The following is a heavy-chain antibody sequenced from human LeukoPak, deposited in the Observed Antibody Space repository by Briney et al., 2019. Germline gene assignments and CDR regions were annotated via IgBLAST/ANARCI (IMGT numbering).Heavy chain of an antibody. J-gene: IGHJ3*02. CDR3: ARRKLGYCSSTSCPPEAFDI. V-gene: IGHV4-34*01. CDR1: GGSFSGYY. D-gene: IGHD2-2*01. Sequence: PSETLSLTCAVYGGSFSGYYWSWIRQPPGKGLEWIGEINHSGSTNYNPSLKSRVTISVDTSKNQFSLKLSSVTAADTAVYYCARRKLGYCSSTSCPPEAFDIWGQGTMVTVSS. CDR2: INHSGST.